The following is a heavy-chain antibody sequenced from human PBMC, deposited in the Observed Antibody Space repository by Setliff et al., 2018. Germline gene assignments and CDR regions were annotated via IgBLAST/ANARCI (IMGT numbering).Heavy chain of an antibody. D-gene: IGHD5-18*01. CDR1: GYIFTTYW. Sequence: GESLKISCKASGYIFTTYWIGWVRQMPGKGLEWMGTIWPGDSDTRYNPSFQGQVTISADKSIRSAYLQWSSLKASDTAMYYCARLGYSDAFDIWGQGTMVTVSS. CDR3: ARLGYSDAFDI. CDR2: IWPGDSDT. V-gene: IGHV5-51*01. J-gene: IGHJ3*02.